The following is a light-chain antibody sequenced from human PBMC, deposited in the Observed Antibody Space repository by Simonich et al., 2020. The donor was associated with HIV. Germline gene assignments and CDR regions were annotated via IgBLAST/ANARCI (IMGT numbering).Light chain of an antibody. Sequence: DIQMTQSPSSLSASVGDRVTITCRASQGISKSFAWYQQKPGKAPKLLLYAASTLESGVPSRFSGSGSGTECTLVISTLQPEDFATYYCQQYYSTPYTFGQGTKLEIK. J-gene: IGKJ2*01. V-gene: IGKV1-NL1*01. CDR1: QGISKS. CDR3: QQYYSTPYT. CDR2: AAS.